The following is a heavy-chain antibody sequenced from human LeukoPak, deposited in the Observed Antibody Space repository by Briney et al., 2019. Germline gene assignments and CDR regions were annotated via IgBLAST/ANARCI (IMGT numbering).Heavy chain of an antibody. CDR1: GYTLTELS. V-gene: IGHV1-24*01. Sequence: ASVKVSCKVSGYTLTELSMHWVRQAPGKGLEWMGGFDPEDGETIYAQKFQGRVTMTEDTSTDTAYMELSSLRSEGTAVYYCATAVYSGDYYYYGMDVWGQGTTVTVSS. D-gene: IGHD2-8*01. J-gene: IGHJ6*02. CDR2: FDPEDGET. CDR3: ATAVYSGDYYYYGMDV.